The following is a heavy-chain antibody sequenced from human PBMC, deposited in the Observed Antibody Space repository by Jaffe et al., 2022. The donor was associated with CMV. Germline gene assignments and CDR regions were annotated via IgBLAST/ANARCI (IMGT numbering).Heavy chain of an antibody. CDR3: ARVDEGFGELLENYYYYMDV. CDR1: GYSFTSYW. Sequence: EVQLVQSGAEVKKPGESLRISCKGSGYSFTSYWISWVRQMPGKGLEWMGRIDPSDSYTNYSPSFQGHVTISADKSISTAYLQWSSLKASDTAMYYCARVDEGFGELLENYYYYMDVWGKGTTVTVSS. D-gene: IGHD3-10*01. V-gene: IGHV5-10-1*03. J-gene: IGHJ6*03. CDR2: IDPSDSYT.